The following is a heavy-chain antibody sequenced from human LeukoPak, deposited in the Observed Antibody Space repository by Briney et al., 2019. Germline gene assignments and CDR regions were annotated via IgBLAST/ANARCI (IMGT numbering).Heavy chain of an antibody. CDR2: ISAYNGNT. D-gene: IGHD3-9*01. J-gene: IGHJ4*02. CDR1: GGTFSSYA. Sequence: EASVKVSCKASGGTFSSYAISWVRQAPGQGLEWMGWISAYNGNTNYAQKLQGRVTMTTDTSTSTAYMELRSLRSDDTAVYYCARDSDILTGYDYWGQGTLVTVSS. V-gene: IGHV1-18*01. CDR3: ARDSDILTGYDY.